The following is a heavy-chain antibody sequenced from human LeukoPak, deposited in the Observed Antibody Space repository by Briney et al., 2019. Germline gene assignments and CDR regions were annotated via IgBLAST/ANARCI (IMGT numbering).Heavy chain of an antibody. CDR2: ISSSSSYI. V-gene: IGHV3-21*01. Sequence: PGGSLRLSCAASGFTFSSYSMNWVRQAPGKGLEWVSSISSSSSYIYSADSVKGRFTISRDNAKNSLYLQMNSLRAEDTAVYYCASGIVVVPTQRAFDIWGQGTMVTVSS. CDR3: ASGIVVVPTQRAFDI. CDR1: GFTFSSYS. J-gene: IGHJ3*02. D-gene: IGHD2-2*01.